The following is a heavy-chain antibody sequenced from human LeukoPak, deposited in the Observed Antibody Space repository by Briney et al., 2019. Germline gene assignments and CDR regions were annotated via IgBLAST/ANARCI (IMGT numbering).Heavy chain of an antibody. V-gene: IGHV3-53*01. D-gene: IGHD3-16*02. CDR1: GFTVSSNY. CDR2: IYSGGST. Sequence: GGSLRLSCAASGFTVSSNYISWVRQAPGKGLEWVSVIYSGGSTYYADSVKGRFTISRDNSKNTLYLQMNSLRAEDTAVYYCAKDMFRFYDYIWGSYRRPFDYWGQGTLVTVSS. CDR3: AKDMFRFYDYIWGSYRRPFDY. J-gene: IGHJ4*02.